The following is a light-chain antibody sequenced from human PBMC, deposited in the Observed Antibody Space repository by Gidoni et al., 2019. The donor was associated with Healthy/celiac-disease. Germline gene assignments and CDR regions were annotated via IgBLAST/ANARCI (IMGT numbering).Light chain of an antibody. CDR3: QQYGSSLYT. Sequence: EIVLTQSPGTLSLSPGERATLSCRASQSVSSSYLAWYQQKPGQAPRLRIYGASSRATGIPDRCSGSGSGTDFTLTISRLEPEDFAVYYCQQYGSSLYTFGQGTKLEIK. V-gene: IGKV3-20*01. CDR1: QSVSSSY. J-gene: IGKJ2*01. CDR2: GAS.